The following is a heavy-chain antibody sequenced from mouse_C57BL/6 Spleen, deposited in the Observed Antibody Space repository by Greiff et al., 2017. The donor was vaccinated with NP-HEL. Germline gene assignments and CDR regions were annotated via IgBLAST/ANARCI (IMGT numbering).Heavy chain of an antibody. CDR3: ARDQGTTVVAPYAMDY. V-gene: IGHV5-4*01. D-gene: IGHD1-1*01. Sequence: EVQLVESGGGLVKPGGSLKLSCAASGFTFSSYAMSWVRQTPEKRLEWVATISDGGSYTYYPDNVKGRFTISRDNAKNNLYLQMSHLKSEDTAMYYCARDQGTTVVAPYAMDYWGQGTSVTVSS. J-gene: IGHJ4*01. CDR2: ISDGGSYT. CDR1: GFTFSSYA.